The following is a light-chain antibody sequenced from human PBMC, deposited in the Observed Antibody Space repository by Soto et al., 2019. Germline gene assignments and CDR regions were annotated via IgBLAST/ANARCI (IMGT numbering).Light chain of an antibody. CDR3: QQYNSFTWT. J-gene: IGKJ1*01. CDR2: DAS. V-gene: IGKV1-5*01. CDR1: QSISSW. Sequence: DIQMTQSPSTLSASVGDRVTITCRASQSISSWLAWYQQKPGKAPKLLIYDASSLESRVPPRFSGSGSGTEFTLTISSLQPDDFATYYCQQYNSFTWTFGQGTKVEIK.